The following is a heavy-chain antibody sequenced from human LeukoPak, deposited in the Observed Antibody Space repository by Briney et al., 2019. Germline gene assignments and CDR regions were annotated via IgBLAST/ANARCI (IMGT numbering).Heavy chain of an antibody. CDR3: AREPMVRDFNWFDP. CDR2: INPNTGGT. J-gene: IGHJ5*02. V-gene: IGHV1-2*06. Sequence: ASVKVSCKASGYTFTGYYLHWLRQAPAQGLEWMGRINPNTGGTNHPQKFQGRVTMTRDTSISTAYMELSGLTSDDTAVYYCAREPMVRDFNWFDPWGQGILVTVSS. D-gene: IGHD3-10*01. CDR1: GYTFTGYY.